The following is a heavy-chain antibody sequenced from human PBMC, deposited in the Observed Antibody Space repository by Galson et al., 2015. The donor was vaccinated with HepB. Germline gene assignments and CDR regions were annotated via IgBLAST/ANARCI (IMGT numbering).Heavy chain of an antibody. Sequence: SLRLSCAASGFSFSTYAMHWVRQAPGKGLEYVSSISQIGDYTYYGNSVRGRFTISRVNSENTLYLHMGSLTAEDTAVYYCTRWDCGSDRNRCYEGVWGKGTTVTVSP. CDR2: ISQIGDYT. V-gene: IGHV3-64*01. D-gene: IGHD2-21*02. CDR1: GFSFSTYA. CDR3: TRWDCGSDRNRCYEGV. J-gene: IGHJ6*04.